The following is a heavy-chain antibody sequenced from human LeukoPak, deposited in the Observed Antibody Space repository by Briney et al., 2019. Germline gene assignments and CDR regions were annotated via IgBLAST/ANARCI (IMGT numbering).Heavy chain of an antibody. Sequence: PGGSLRLSCAASGFTFSDYYMSWIRQAPGKGLVWVSRINTDGSSTSYADSVKDRFTISRDNSKNTLYLYMNSLRAEDTAVYYCARDLSGDYYFDFWGQGTLVTVSS. V-gene: IGHV3-74*01. CDR3: ARDLSGDYYFDF. CDR2: INTDGSST. CDR1: GFTFSDYY. D-gene: IGHD2-21*01. J-gene: IGHJ4*02.